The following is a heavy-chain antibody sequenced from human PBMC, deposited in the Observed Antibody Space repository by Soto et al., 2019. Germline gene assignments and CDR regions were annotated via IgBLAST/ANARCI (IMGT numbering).Heavy chain of an antibody. CDR1: GFTVSSNY. CDR2: IYSGGST. V-gene: IGHV3-66*01. D-gene: IGHD4-17*01. Sequence: PGGSLRLSCAASGFTVSSNYMSWVRQAPGKGLEWVSVIYSGGSTYYADSVKGRFTISRDNSKNTLYLQMNSLRAEDTAVYYCARDQTVPNVYYYYYMDVWGKGTTVTVSS. J-gene: IGHJ6*03. CDR3: ARDQTVPNVYYYYYMDV.